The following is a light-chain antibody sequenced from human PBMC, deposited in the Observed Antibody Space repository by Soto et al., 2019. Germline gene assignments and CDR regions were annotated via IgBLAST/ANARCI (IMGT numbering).Light chain of an antibody. Sequence: QSVLTQPPSASSTPGQRVTISCCGSSSNIGINTVNWYQQVPGTAPKLLIYTDNQRPSGVPDRFSGSKSGTSASLAISGLQSEDEADYYCAAWDDSLNGLYVFGTGTKVTVL. CDR3: AAWDDSLNGLYV. J-gene: IGLJ1*01. CDR1: SSNIGINT. CDR2: TDN. V-gene: IGLV1-44*01.